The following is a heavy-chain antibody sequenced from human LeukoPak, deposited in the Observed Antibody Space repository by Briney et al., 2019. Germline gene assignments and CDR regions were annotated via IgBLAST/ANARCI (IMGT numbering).Heavy chain of an antibody. Sequence: PGRSLRLSCAASGFTFSSYGMHWVRQAPGKGLEWVAVISYDGSKKYYADSVKGRFTISRDNSKNTLYLQMNSLRAEDTAVYGCAKDRRATSAYYYYGMDVWGQGTTVTVSS. CDR3: AKDRRATSAYYYYGMDV. CDR1: GFTFSSYG. J-gene: IGHJ6*02. V-gene: IGHV3-30*18. CDR2: ISYDGSKK. D-gene: IGHD1-26*01.